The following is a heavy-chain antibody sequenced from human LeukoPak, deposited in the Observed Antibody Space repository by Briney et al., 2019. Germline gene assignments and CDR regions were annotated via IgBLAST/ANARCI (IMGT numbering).Heavy chain of an antibody. CDR3: ARVPYSNYDYYYYGMDV. CDR1: GGSISSGGYY. D-gene: IGHD4-11*01. Sequence: SETLSLTCTVSGGSISSGGYYWSWIRQHPGKGLEWIGYIYYSGSTYYNPSLKSRVTISVDTSKNQFSLKLSSVTAADTAVYYCARVPYSNYDYYYYGMDVWGQGTTVTVSS. J-gene: IGHJ6*02. CDR2: IYYSGST. V-gene: IGHV4-31*03.